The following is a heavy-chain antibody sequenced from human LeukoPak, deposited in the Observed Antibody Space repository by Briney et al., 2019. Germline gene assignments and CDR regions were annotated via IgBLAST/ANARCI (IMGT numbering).Heavy chain of an antibody. Sequence: GGSLRLSCAASGFTFSIYSMHWVRQAPGKGLEWVAIISKDGNNKYYTDSVKGRFTISRDNSKNTLYLQMNSPRPDDMAMYHCVRENYGEYYFDYWGRGTLVSVSS. CDR2: ISKDGNNK. CDR1: GFTFSIYS. J-gene: IGHJ4*02. V-gene: IGHV3-30-3*01. D-gene: IGHD4-17*01. CDR3: VRENYGEYYFDY.